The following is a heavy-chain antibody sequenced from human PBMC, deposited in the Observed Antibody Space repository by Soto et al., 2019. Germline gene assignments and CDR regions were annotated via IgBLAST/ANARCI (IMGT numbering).Heavy chain of an antibody. D-gene: IGHD5-12*01. Sequence: GGSLRLSCAASGFTFSDYYMSWIRQAPGKGLEWVSYISSSGSTIYYADSVKGRFTISRDNAKNSLYLQMNSLRAEDTAVYYCASPKAGYDPEGRYYYMDVWGKGTTVTVSS. CDR2: ISSSGSTI. J-gene: IGHJ6*03. CDR1: GFTFSDYY. CDR3: ASPKAGYDPEGRYYYMDV. V-gene: IGHV3-11*01.